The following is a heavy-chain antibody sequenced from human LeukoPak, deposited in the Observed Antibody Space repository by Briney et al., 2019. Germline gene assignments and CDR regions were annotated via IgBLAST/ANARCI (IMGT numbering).Heavy chain of an antibody. CDR2: MNANSGNT. CDR3: ARGPLRSGGSCYWDYYYYYYMDV. CDR1: GYTFTSYD. J-gene: IGHJ6*03. V-gene: IGHV1-8*03. D-gene: IGHD2-15*01. Sequence: ASVKVSCKASGYTFTSYDINWVRQATGQGLEWMGWMNANSGNTGYAQKFQGRVTITRNTSISTAYMELSSLRSEDTAVYYCARGPLRSGGSCYWDYYYYYYMDVWGKGTTVTVSS.